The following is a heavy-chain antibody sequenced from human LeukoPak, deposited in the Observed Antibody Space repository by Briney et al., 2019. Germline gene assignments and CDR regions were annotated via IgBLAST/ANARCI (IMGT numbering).Heavy chain of an antibody. D-gene: IGHD3-10*01. Sequence: EPSQTLSITCTVSGGSISSGGYYWSWIRQHPGKGLEWIGYIYYSGSTYYNPSLKSRVTISVDTSKNQFSLKLSSVTAADTAVYYCARVADYYGSGRGYYYMDVWGKGTTVTVSS. CDR1: GGSISSGGYY. CDR2: IYYSGST. J-gene: IGHJ6*03. V-gene: IGHV4-31*03. CDR3: ARVADYYGSGRGYYYMDV.